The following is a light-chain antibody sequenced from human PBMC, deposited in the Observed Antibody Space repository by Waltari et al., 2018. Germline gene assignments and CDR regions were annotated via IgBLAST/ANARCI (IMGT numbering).Light chain of an antibody. Sequence: QSALTQPASVSGSPGQSITISCTGTSSDVGAYNYVSWYQQHPGKAPKRMIYYVTNRPSGFASLFSGSKSGNTASLTISGLQAEDGADFYCSSYTTSTHVVFGGGTKLTVL. J-gene: IGLJ2*01. CDR1: SSDVGAYNY. V-gene: IGLV2-14*03. CDR2: YVT. CDR3: SSYTTSTHVV.